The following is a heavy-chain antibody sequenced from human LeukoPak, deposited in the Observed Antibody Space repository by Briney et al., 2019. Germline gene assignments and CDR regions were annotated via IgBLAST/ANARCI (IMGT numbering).Heavy chain of an antibody. CDR2: IWYDGSNK. V-gene: IGHV3-33*01. Sequence: GGSLRLSCAASGFTFSSYGMHWVRQAPGKGLEWVAVIWYDGSNKYYADSAKGRFTISRDNSKNTLYLQMNSLRAEDTAVYYCAREPGAGIYCAGGTCYSGDAFHIGGQGTMVTVSS. CDR1: GFTFSSYG. D-gene: IGHD2-15*01. J-gene: IGHJ3*02. CDR3: AREPGAGIYCAGGTCYSGDAFHI.